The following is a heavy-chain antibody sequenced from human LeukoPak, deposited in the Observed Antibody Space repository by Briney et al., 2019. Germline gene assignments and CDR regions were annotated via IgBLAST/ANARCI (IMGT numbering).Heavy chain of an antibody. Sequence: ASVKVSCKASGYTFTGYYMHWVRQAPGQGLEWMGWINPNSDGTNYAQKFQGRVTMTRDTSISTAYMELSRLRSDDTAVYYCARDREPSHDAFDIWGQGTMVTVSS. J-gene: IGHJ3*02. V-gene: IGHV1-2*02. CDR2: INPNSDGT. CDR3: ARDREPSHDAFDI. CDR1: GYTFTGYY. D-gene: IGHD1-26*01.